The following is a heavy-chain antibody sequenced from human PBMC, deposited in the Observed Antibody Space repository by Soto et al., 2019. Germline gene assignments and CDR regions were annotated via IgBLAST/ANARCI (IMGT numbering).Heavy chain of an antibody. J-gene: IGHJ6*02. CDR1: GFTFSNAW. CDR2: NKSKTDGGTT. Sequence: GGSLRLSCAASGFTFSNAWMNWVRQAAGKGLEWVGRNKSKTDGGTTEYAAPEKGRYTISRDDSKNTLYLLMNILITEDTAVYYCSTAWYCSGGSCYSVIVVYGMDVWGQGTTVTVSS. CDR3: STAWYCSGGSCYSVIVVYGMDV. D-gene: IGHD2-15*01. V-gene: IGHV3-15*07.